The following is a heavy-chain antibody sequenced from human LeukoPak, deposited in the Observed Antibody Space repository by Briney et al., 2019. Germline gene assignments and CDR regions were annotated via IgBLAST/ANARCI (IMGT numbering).Heavy chain of an antibody. CDR1: DDSITMYY. J-gene: IGHJ4*02. CDR3: ARTPIYYFDNSGYYN. V-gene: IGHV4-4*07. Sequence: SETLSLTCTVSDDSITMYYWSWIRQPAGKGLEWIGRISGSGTITYNPALQSRLSISIDTSKNQFSLKLMSVTAADTAVYYCARTPIYYFDNSGYYNWGQGTLVTVSS. CDR2: ISGSGTI. D-gene: IGHD3-22*01.